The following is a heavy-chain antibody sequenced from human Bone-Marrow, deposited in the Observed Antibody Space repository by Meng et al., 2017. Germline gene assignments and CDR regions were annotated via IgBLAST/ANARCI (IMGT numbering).Heavy chain of an antibody. CDR3: AKASGSYYVTDAFDI. D-gene: IGHD1-26*01. J-gene: IGHJ3*02. Sequence: GGSLRLSCAASGFTFSSYSMNWVRQAPGKGLEWVSAISGSGGSTYYADSVKGRFTISRDNSKNTLYLQMNSLRAEDTAVYYCAKASGSYYVTDAFDIWGQGTMVTVSS. CDR2: ISGSGGST. V-gene: IGHV3-23*01. CDR1: GFTFSSYS.